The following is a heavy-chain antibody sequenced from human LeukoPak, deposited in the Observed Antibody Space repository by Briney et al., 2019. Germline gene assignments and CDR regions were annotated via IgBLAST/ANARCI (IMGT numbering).Heavy chain of an antibody. V-gene: IGHV3-30*18. D-gene: IGHD5-18*01. J-gene: IGHJ4*02. CDR3: AKEQIQRWFEFDY. CDR2: ISYDGSNK. CDR1: GFTFSSYG. Sequence: PGRSLRLSCAASGFTFSSYGMRWVRQAPGKGREWIAVISYDGSNKYYADSVKGRFTISRDNSKNTLYLQMNSLRAEATAVYYCAKEQIQRWFEFDYWGQGTLVTVSP.